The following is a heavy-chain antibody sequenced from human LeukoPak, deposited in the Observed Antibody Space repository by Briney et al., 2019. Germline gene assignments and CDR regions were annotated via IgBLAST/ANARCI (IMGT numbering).Heavy chain of an antibody. CDR2: ISGYNGDR. D-gene: IGHD6-13*01. CDR1: GFTFARYG. Sequence: GASVRLSCKTSGFTFARYGISWVRQAPRQGLEWMGWISGYNGDRNYAQKFQDRLTIITDTSTTTVYLELRSLRSDDTAVYYCAPNDGGMSSSSWHSLGKWGQGTLVTVSS. V-gene: IGHV1-18*01. J-gene: IGHJ4*02. CDR3: APNDGGMSSSSWHSLGK.